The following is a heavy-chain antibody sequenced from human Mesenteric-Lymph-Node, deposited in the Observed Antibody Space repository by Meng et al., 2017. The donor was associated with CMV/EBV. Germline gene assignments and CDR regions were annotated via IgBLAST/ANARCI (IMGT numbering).Heavy chain of an antibody. J-gene: IGHJ6*02. Sequence: ASVKVSCKASGYTFTSYGISWVRQAPGQGLEWMGWINPNSGGTNYAQKFQGRVTMTRDTSISTAYMELSRLRSDDTAVYYCARGPWSSSWYFTGMDVWGQGTTVTVSS. CDR1: GYTFTSYG. V-gene: IGHV1-2*02. D-gene: IGHD6-13*01. CDR3: ARGPWSSSWYFTGMDV. CDR2: INPNSGGT.